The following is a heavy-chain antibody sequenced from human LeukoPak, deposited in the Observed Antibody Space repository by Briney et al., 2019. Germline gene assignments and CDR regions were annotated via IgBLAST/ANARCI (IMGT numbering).Heavy chain of an antibody. D-gene: IGHD6-19*01. Sequence: SETLSLTCTGSGGSISSYYWSWLRQPPGKGLEGIGYIYYTGNTNYNPSLKSRVTISVDTSENQFSLKLTSVTAADTATYFYARETSLAGFASGLGFNYWGQGILVTVSS. V-gene: IGHV4-59*01. CDR1: GGSISSYY. CDR2: IYYTGNT. CDR3: ARETSLAGFASGLGFNY. J-gene: IGHJ4*02.